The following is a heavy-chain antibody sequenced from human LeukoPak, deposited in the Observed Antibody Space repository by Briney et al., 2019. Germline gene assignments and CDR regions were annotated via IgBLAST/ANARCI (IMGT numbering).Heavy chain of an antibody. CDR2: IYPGDSDT. Sequence: GESLKISCKGSGYSFTSYWIGCVRQMPGKGLEWMGIIYPGDSDTRYSPSFQGQVTISADKSISTAYLQWSSLKASDTAMYYCARLRIAAAGTKLFDYWGQGTLVTVSS. CDR3: ARLRIAAAGTKLFDY. V-gene: IGHV5-51*01. CDR1: GYSFTSYW. J-gene: IGHJ4*02. D-gene: IGHD6-13*01.